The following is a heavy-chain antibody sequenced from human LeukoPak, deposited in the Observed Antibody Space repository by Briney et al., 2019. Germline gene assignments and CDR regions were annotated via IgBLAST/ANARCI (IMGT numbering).Heavy chain of an antibody. V-gene: IGHV4-59*01. CDR2: MYHSGHS. J-gene: IGHJ4*02. CDR3: ARWTFKPQLLFFDQ. Sequence: PSETLSLTSTVPGVSIAVYYWACIRQPPGKGLEWIGYMYHSGHSDFNPSLKSRVSISVDTSKSQFSLMLTSVTAADTAVYYCARWTFKPQLLFFDQWIQGTLVTVSS. D-gene: IGHD1-1*01. CDR1: GVSIAVYY.